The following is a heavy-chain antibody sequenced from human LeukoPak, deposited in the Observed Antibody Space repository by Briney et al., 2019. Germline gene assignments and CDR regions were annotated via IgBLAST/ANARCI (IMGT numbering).Heavy chain of an antibody. V-gene: IGHV3-7*01. J-gene: IGHJ4*02. D-gene: IGHD3-16*02. CDR3: ARGIMITFGGVIGPYFDY. CDR2: IKQDGSEK. CDR1: GFILSTYW. Sequence: PGGSLRLSCAASGFILSTYWMSWVRQAPGKGLEWVANIKQDGSEKYYVDSVKGRFTISRDNSKNTLSLQMNSLRTEDTAVYYCARGIMITFGGVIGPYFDYWGQGTLVTVSS.